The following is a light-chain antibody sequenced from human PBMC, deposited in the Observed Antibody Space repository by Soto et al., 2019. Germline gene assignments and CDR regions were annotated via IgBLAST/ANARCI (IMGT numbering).Light chain of an antibody. CDR1: QSVSSN. Sequence: EIVMTQSPATLSLSPGERATLSCRASQSVSSNLAWYQQKPGQAPRLLIYGASTRATGIPARFSGSGSGTEFTLTISSLQSEDFAVYYCQQYSNSPGTFGPGTKVDIK. V-gene: IGKV3-15*01. CDR3: QQYSNSPGT. CDR2: GAS. J-gene: IGKJ3*01.